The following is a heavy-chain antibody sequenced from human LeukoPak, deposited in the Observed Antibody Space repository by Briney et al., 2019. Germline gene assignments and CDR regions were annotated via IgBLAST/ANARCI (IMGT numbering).Heavy chain of an antibody. D-gene: IGHD1-20*01. CDR3: AKGYRYNWNQDWFDP. J-gene: IGHJ5*02. CDR1: GFTFSSYA. V-gene: IGHV3-23*01. CDR2: ISGSGGST. Sequence: GGSLRLSCAASGFTFSSYAMSWVRQAPGKGLEWVSAISGSGGSTYYADSVKGRLTISRDNSKNTLYLQMNSLRAEDTAVYYCAKGYRYNWNQDWFDPWGQGTLVTVSS.